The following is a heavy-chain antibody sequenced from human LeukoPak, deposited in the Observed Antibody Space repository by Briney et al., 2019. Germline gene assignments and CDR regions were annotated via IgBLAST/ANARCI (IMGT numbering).Heavy chain of an antibody. CDR1: GFTFSSYE. CDR3: ARDSSGWYLDAFDI. J-gene: IGHJ3*02. V-gene: IGHV3-48*03. D-gene: IGHD6-19*01. Sequence: GGSLRLSCAASGFTFSSYEMNSVRQAPGKGLEWVSYISSSGSTIYYADSVKGRFTISRDNAKNSLYLQMNSLRAEDTAVYYCARDSSGWYLDAFDIWGQGTMVTVSS. CDR2: ISSSGSTI.